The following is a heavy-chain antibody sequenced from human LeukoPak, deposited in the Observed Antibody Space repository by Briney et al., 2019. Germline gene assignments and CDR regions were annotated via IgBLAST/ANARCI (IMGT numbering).Heavy chain of an antibody. CDR1: GGSISSYY. J-gene: IGHJ4*02. CDR2: IYYSGTT. D-gene: IGHD4-17*01. V-gene: IGHV4-59*01. CDR3: ARDRLTVTTSRSLYF. Sequence: SEILSLTCTVSGGSISSYYWSWIRQPPGKGLEWIGYIYYSGTTNYNPSLKSRVTISVDTSKNQFSLKLSSVTAADTAVYYCARDRLTVTTSRSLYFWGQGTLVTVSS.